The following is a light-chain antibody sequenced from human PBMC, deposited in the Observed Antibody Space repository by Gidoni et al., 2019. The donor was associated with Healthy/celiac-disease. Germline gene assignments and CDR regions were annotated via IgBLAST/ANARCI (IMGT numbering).Light chain of an antibody. CDR2: AAS. CDR1: QGISSY. V-gene: IGKV1-9*01. J-gene: IGKJ3*01. CDR3: QQLNSYHT. Sequence: DIQLTQSPSFLSASVGDRVTITCRASQGISSYLAWYQQKPGKAPKLLIYAASTFQSGVPSRFSGSGSGTEFTLTISSLQPEDFATYYCQQLNSYHTFXPXTKVDIK.